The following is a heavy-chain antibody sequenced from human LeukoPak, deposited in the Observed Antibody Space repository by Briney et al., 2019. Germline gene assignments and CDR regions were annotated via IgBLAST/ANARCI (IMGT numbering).Heavy chain of an antibody. D-gene: IGHD3-22*01. Sequence: ASVKVSCKASGYTFTSYGISWVRQAPGQGLEWMGGIIPIFGTANYAQKFQGRVTITADESTSTAYMELSSLRSEDTAVYYCARSPPYYDSSGYYYAYFDCWGQGTLVTVSS. J-gene: IGHJ4*02. V-gene: IGHV1-69*13. CDR1: GYTFTSYG. CDR3: ARSPPYYDSSGYYYAYFDC. CDR2: IIPIFGTA.